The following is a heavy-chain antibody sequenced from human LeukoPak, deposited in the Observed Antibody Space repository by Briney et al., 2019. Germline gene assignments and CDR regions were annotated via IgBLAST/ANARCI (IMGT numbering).Heavy chain of an antibody. J-gene: IGHJ4*02. CDR2: ISASGSNI. V-gene: IGHV3-48*01. D-gene: IGHD1-1*01. Sequence: PGGSLRLSCAASGFPFSSYSMNWVRQAPGKGLEWVSYISASGSNIYYLDSVKGRFTVSRDNAMNSLFLQMGRPRAGDTAVYYCVRVKGTYFDFWGQGTLVTVSS. CDR1: GFPFSSYS. CDR3: VRVKGTYFDF.